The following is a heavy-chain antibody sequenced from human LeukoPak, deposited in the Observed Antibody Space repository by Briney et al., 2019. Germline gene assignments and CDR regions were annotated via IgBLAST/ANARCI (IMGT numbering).Heavy chain of an antibody. Sequence: GGSLRLSCAASGFTVSSNYMSWVRQAPGKGLEWVSVIYSGGSTYYADSVKGRFTISRDNSKNTLYLQMNSLRAEDTAVYYCARDSTVVTGAFDIWGQGTMVTVSS. J-gene: IGHJ3*02. CDR2: IYSGGST. CDR3: ARDSTVVTGAFDI. D-gene: IGHD2-21*02. V-gene: IGHV3-53*01. CDR1: GFTVSSNY.